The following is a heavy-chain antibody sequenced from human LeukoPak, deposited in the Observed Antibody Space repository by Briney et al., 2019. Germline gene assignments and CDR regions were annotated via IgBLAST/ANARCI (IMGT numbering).Heavy chain of an antibody. V-gene: IGHV4-61*02. CDR3: ARDNCGGDCYRYYYGMDV. D-gene: IGHD2-21*02. CDR1: GGSVSSGSYY. J-gene: IGHJ6*02. Sequence: MSSQTLSLTCTVSGGSVSSGSYYWSWIRQPAGKGLEWIGRIYTSGSTNYNPSLKSRVTISVDTSKNQFSLKLGSVTAADTAVYYCARDNCGGDCYRYYYGMDVWGQGPTVTVSS. CDR2: IYTSGST.